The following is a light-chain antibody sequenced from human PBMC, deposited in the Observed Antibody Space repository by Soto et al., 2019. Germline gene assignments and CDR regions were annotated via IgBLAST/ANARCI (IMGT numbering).Light chain of an antibody. CDR2: GAF. CDR3: LQYYSWPWT. V-gene: IGKV1-6*01. J-gene: IGKJ1*01. CDR1: QDVRNY. Sequence: AIQMTQSPSSLSASVGDRLTITCRASQDVRNYVGWYQQKPGKAPKFLIYGAFSLETGIPSRFSGSGYGTEFTLTINSLLPEDYATYFCLQYYSWPWTFGQGTKVGV.